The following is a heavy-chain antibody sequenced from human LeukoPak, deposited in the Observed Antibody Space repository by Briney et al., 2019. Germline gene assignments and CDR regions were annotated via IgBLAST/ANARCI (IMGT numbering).Heavy chain of an antibody. Sequence: GASVKVSCKASGGTFSSYAISWVRQAPGQGLEWMGRIIPILGIANYAQKFQGRVTITADKSTSTAYMELSSLRSEDTAVYYCARARRVLGSSSEGLSWWGQGTLVTVSS. CDR1: GGTFSSYA. CDR3: ARARRVLGSSSEGLSW. V-gene: IGHV1-69*04. CDR2: IIPILGIA. D-gene: IGHD6-6*01. J-gene: IGHJ4*02.